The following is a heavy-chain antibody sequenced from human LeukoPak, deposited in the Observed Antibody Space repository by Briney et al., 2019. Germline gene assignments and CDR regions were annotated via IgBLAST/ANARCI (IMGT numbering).Heavy chain of an antibody. CDR1: GFTFSSYA. V-gene: IGHV3-23*01. J-gene: IGHJ5*02. D-gene: IGHD4-17*01. CDR2: ISGSGGST. CDR3: AKSARGDYILGWFDP. Sequence: AGGSLRLSCAASGFTFSSYAMSWVRQAPGKGLEWVSAISGSGGSTYYADPVKGRFTISRDNSKNTLYLQMNSLRAEDTAVYYCAKSARGDYILGWFDPWGQGTLVTVSS.